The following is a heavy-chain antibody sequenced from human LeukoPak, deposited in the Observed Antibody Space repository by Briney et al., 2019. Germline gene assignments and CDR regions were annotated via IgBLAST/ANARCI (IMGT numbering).Heavy chain of an antibody. CDR1: GGSISSYY. CDR3: ARHVTATYFDY. Sequence: SETLSLTCTVSGGSISSYYWSWIRQPPGKGLEWIGYIYYSGSTNYNPSLKSRVTISVDTSKNQFSLKLSSVTAADTAVYYCARHVTATYFDYWGQGTLVTVSS. V-gene: IGHV4-59*08. CDR2: IYYSGST. J-gene: IGHJ4*02.